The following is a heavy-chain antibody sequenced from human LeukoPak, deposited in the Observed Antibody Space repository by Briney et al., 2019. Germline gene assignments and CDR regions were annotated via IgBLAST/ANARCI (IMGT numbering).Heavy chain of an antibody. J-gene: IGHJ4*02. Sequence: GGSPRLSCAASGFTFSSYAMSWVRQAPGKGLEWVSVISGSGDSADYAASVKGRFTISRDNSKNMLYLQMNSLRAEDTAVYYCTRFRGSGSSTLYSFDYWGQGSLVTVAP. CDR3: TRFRGSGSSTLYSFDY. CDR2: ISGSGDSA. V-gene: IGHV3-23*01. D-gene: IGHD3-10*01. CDR1: GFTFSSYA.